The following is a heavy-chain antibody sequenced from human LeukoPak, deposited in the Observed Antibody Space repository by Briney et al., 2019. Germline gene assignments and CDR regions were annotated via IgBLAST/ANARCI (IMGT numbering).Heavy chain of an antibody. CDR3: ATIAFFIRGVTPT. D-gene: IGHD3-10*01. CDR1: GYTFTSYG. Sequence: ASVKVSCKASGYTFTSYGISWVRQAPGQGLEWMGGFDPEDGETIYAQKFQGRVTMTEDTSTDTAYMELSSLRSEDTAVYYCATIAFFIRGVTPTWGQGTLVTVSS. J-gene: IGHJ5*02. V-gene: IGHV1-24*01. CDR2: FDPEDGET.